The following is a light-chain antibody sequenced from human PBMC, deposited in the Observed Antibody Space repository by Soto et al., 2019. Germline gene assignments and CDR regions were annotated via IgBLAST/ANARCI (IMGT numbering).Light chain of an antibody. CDR2: ATS. J-gene: IGKJ2*03. Sequence: DIHMTQSPSSLSASVGDTVTITCRSSQSISDRLNWYQQKPGKAPKLLIYATSTLQTGVPSRFRGGASGTDFTLTINSLQPEDFATYYCQQNSNTPYSFGQGTKLEIK. CDR1: QSISDR. V-gene: IGKV1-39*01. CDR3: QQNSNTPYS.